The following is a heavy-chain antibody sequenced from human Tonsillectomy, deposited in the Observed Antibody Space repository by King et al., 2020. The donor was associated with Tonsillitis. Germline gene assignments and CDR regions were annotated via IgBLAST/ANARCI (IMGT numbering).Heavy chain of an antibody. Sequence: VQLVESEAEVKKPGESLRISCKGSGYSFTSYWISWVRQLPGKGLEWMGRIDPSDSDTNYSPSFQGHVTISADKSNTTAYLQWSSLKASDTAMYYCARQYRSYYGSSSYYYGDYWGQGTLVTAST. CDR3: ARQYRSYYGSSSYYYGDY. CDR2: IDPSDSDT. J-gene: IGHJ4*02. CDR1: GYSFTSYW. V-gene: IGHV5-10-1*03. D-gene: IGHD3-22*01.